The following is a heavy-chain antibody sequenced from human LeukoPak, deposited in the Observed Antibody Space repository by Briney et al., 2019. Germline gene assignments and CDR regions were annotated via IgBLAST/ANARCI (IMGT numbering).Heavy chain of an antibody. CDR2: IYHSGST. D-gene: IGHD3-10*01. CDR1: GYSISSGYY. J-gene: IGHJ4*02. CDR3: ARGRRYYGSGSFDY. Sequence: SETLSLTCIVSGYSISSGYYWGWIRQPPGKGLEWIGSIYHSGSTYYNPSLKSRVTISVDTSKNQFSLKLSSVTAADTAVYYCARGRRYYGSGSFDYWGQGTLVTVSS. V-gene: IGHV4-38-2*02.